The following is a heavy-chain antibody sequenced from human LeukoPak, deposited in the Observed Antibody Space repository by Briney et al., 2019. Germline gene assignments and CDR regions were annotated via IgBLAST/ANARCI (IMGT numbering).Heavy chain of an antibody. D-gene: IGHD2-21*02. CDR3: ARERVVVTAIEDCYYGMDV. Sequence: GGSLRLSCAASGFTFSSYWMHWVRQAPGKGLVWVSRIDDDGRNTDYADSVKGRFTISRDNAKNTLYLQMNSLRAEDTAVYYCARERVVVTAIEDCYYGMDVWGQGTTVTVSS. J-gene: IGHJ6*02. CDR1: GFTFSSYW. V-gene: IGHV3-74*01. CDR2: IDDDGRNT.